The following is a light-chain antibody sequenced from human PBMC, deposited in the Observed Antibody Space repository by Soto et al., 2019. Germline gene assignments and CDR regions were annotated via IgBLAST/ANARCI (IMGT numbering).Light chain of an antibody. Sequence: EIVLTQSPATLSLSPGERATLSCRASQSVSSYLAWYQQKPGQAPRLLIYDASNRATGIPARFSGSGSGTDFTLTISSLDPEDFAVYYCQQRSNWPPWTFGKGTKVEIK. CDR3: QQRSNWPPWT. V-gene: IGKV3-11*01. CDR2: DAS. J-gene: IGKJ1*01. CDR1: QSVSSY.